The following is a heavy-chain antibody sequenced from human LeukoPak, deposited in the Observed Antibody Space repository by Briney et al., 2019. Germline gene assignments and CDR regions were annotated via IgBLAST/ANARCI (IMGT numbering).Heavy chain of an antibody. CDR2: INDDGTYT. V-gene: IGHV3-74*01. Sequence: PGGSLRLSCALSGFTSSSYWMHWVRQVPGKGLVRVSPINDDGTYTVYADSVKGRFTISRDNAKNTLYLQMNSLRGEDTAVYYCGREIQAPGKTLEYWGQGTLVTVSS. CDR3: GREIQAPGKTLEY. J-gene: IGHJ4*02. CDR1: GFTSSSYW.